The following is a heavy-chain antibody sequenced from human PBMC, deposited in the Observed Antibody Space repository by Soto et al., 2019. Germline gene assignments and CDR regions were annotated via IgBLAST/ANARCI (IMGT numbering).Heavy chain of an antibody. D-gene: IGHD6-13*01. V-gene: IGHV4-34*01. CDR1: GGSFSGYY. CDR2: INHSGST. Sequence: QVQLQQWGAGLLKPSETLSLTCAVYGGSFSGYYWSWIRQPPGKGLEWIGEINHSGSTNYNPSLKSRVTISVDTCKNQFSLKLSSVTAADTAVYYCARGQYSIWYRAFDIWGQGTMVTVSS. J-gene: IGHJ3*02. CDR3: ARGQYSIWYRAFDI.